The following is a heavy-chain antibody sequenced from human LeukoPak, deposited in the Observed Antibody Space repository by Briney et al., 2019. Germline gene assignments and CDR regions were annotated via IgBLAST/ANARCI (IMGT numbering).Heavy chain of an antibody. V-gene: IGHV3-74*01. CDR2: INSDGSST. CDR1: GFTFSTYW. D-gene: IGHD2-15*01. CDR3: ARACSFGSCHAGDY. J-gene: IGHJ4*02. Sequence: GESLRLSCAASGFTFSTYWMHWVRQAPGKGLVWVSRINSDGSSTSYADSVKGRFTISRDNAKNTLYLQMDSLRAEDTAVYYCARACSFGSCHAGDYWSQGILVTVSS.